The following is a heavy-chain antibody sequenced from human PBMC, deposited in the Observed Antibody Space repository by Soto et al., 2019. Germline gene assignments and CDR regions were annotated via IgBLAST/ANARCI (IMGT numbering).Heavy chain of an antibody. CDR1: GFTFRAYY. V-gene: IGHV3-11*01. Sequence: PGGSLRLSCAASGFTFRAYYMTWIRQVPGKGLEWVSYISDDGTDIYYADSVKGRFTVSRDNAKNSLFLQMNSLRVEDTAVYYCARDPVGTTQLWGQRTLVTVSS. J-gene: IGHJ1*01. D-gene: IGHD1-26*01. CDR2: ISDDGTDI. CDR3: ARDPVGTTQL.